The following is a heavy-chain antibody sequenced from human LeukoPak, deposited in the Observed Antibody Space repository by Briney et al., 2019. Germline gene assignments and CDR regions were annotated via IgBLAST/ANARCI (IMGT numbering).Heavy chain of an antibody. CDR3: ARGLSIAAADYDAFDI. D-gene: IGHD6-13*01. CDR2: IYYSGST. Sequence: PSETLSLTCTVSGGSISSYYWSWIRQPPGKGLEWIGYIYYSGSTNYNPSLKSRVTISVDTSKNQFSLKLSSVTAADTAVYYCARGLSIAAADYDAFDIWGQGTMVTVSS. V-gene: IGHV4-59*01. CDR1: GGSISSYY. J-gene: IGHJ3*02.